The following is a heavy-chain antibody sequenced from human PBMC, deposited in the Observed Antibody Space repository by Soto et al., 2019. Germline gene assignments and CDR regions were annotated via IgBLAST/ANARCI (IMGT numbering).Heavy chain of an antibody. J-gene: IGHJ4*02. CDR1: GGSISSTNW. CDR2: TYHNGSP. D-gene: IGHD3-16*01. CDR3: ARSQRVGNWGRPAIEY. Sequence: PSETLSLTCVVSGGSISSTNWWTWVRQPPGKRLEWIGETYHNGSPTYSPSLRGRATISVDKSNNQFSLRLRSVTAADTAVYYCARSQRVGNWGRPAIEYWGQGTLVTVSS. V-gene: IGHV4-4*02.